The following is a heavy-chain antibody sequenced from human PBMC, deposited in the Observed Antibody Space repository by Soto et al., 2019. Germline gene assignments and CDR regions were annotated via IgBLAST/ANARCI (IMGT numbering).Heavy chain of an antibody. Sequence: QVQLQESGPGLVKPSATLSLTCAVSGGSISSSNWWSWVRQPPGKGLEWIGEIYHTGSTNYNPSLKCRVTIPVDKSKNQLALKLTSLTAAYTAVYYCARDRPTTVTSLRYYGFDPWGQGTLVTVPS. CDR1: GGSISSSNW. CDR2: IYHTGST. J-gene: IGHJ5*02. D-gene: IGHD4-17*01. V-gene: IGHV4-4*02. CDR3: ARDRPTTVTSLRYYGFDP.